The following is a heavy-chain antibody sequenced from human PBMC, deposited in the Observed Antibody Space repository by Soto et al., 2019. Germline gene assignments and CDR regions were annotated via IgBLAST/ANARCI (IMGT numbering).Heavy chain of an antibody. CDR3: ARRCSGGSCSRGATDY. J-gene: IGHJ4*02. D-gene: IGHD2-15*01. CDR2: IIPIFGTA. V-gene: IGHV1-69*01. Sequence: QVQLVQSGAEVKKPGSSVKVSCKASGGTFSSYAISWVRQAPGQGLEWMGGIIPIFGTANYAQKFQGRVTITAYESTSTAYMELSSLRSEDTAVYYCARRCSGGSCSRGATDYWGQGTLVTVSS. CDR1: GGTFSSYA.